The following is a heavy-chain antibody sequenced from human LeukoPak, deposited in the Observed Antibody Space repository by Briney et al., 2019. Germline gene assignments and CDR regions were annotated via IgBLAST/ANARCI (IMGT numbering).Heavy chain of an antibody. CDR3: ARGLGY. J-gene: IGHJ4*02. CDR2: INHSGST. Sequence: SETLSLTCAVYGGSFSGYYWSWIRQPPGKGLEWIGEINHSGSTNYNPSLKSRVTISVDTSKNQFSLKLSSVTAADTAVYYCARGLGYWGQGTLVTVSS. CDR1: GGSFSGYY. D-gene: IGHD7-27*01. V-gene: IGHV4-34*01.